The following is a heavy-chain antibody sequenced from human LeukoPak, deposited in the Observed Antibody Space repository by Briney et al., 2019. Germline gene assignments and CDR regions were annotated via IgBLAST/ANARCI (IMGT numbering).Heavy chain of an antibody. CDR3: AKNSGWDDYYYYYGMDV. V-gene: IGHV1-18*01. D-gene: IGHD6-19*01. J-gene: IGHJ6*02. CDR2: ISAYNGNT. Sequence: GASVKVSCKASGYTFTSYGISWVRQAPGQGLEWMGWISAYNGNTNYAQKLQGRVTMTTDTSTSTAYMELRSLRSDDTAVYYCAKNSGWDDYYYYYGMDVWGQGTTDTVSS. CDR1: GYTFTSYG.